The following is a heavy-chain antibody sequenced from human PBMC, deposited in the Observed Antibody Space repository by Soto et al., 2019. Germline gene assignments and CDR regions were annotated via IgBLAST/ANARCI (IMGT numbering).Heavy chain of an antibody. J-gene: IGHJ3*02. V-gene: IGHV1-2*02. Sequence: QLHLVQSGAVVKKPGASVTVSCSASGYPVTAYYMHWVRQAPGRGLEWMGGINPATGAAKYTQTCQGRLTMTRDTATSTVFMELSAVTSGDTAVFYCASGGGVGVAGSAAFDMWGQGTLVTVSS. CDR2: INPATGAA. CDR3: ASGGGVGVAGSAAFDM. D-gene: IGHD3-3*01. CDR1: GYPVTAYY.